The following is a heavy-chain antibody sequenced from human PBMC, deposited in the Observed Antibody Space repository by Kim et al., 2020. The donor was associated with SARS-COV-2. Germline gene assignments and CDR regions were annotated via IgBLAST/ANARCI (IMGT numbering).Heavy chain of an antibody. V-gene: IGHV1-69*13. D-gene: IGHD6-13*01. CDR3: ARDKDSSSCFDY. CDR2: IIPIFGTA. J-gene: IGHJ4*02. CDR1: GGTFSSYA. Sequence: SVKVSCKASGGTFSSYAISWVRQAPGQGLEWMGGIIPIFGTANYAQKFQGRVTITADESTSTAYMELSSLRSEDTAVYYCARDKDSSSCFDYWGQGTLVTVSS.